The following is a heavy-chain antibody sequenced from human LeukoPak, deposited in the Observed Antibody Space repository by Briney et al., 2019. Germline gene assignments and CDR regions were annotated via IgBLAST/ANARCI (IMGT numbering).Heavy chain of an antibody. Sequence: SETLSLTCAVSGGSISSGGYSWSWIRQPPGKGLEWIGYIYYSGSTKYSPSLKSRVTMSLDMSQNQFSLKVTSVTAADTAVYYCARGRRDGYNSDGIDVWGQGTTVTVSS. CDR2: IYYSGST. CDR3: ARGRRDGYNSDGIDV. J-gene: IGHJ6*02. V-gene: IGHV4-61*08. D-gene: IGHD5-24*01. CDR1: GGSISSGGYS.